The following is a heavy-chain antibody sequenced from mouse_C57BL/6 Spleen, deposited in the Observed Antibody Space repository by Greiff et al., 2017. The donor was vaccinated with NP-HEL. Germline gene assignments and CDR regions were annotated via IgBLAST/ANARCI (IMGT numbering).Heavy chain of an antibody. V-gene: IGHV1-69*01. CDR2: IDPSDSYT. CDR1: GYTFTSYW. CDR3: ARRGFAY. Sequence: QVQLQQPGAELVMPGASVKLSCKASGYTFTSYWMHWVKQRPGQGLEWIGEIDPSDSYTHYNQKFKGKSTLTVDKSSSTADMQLISLTSEDSAVYYCARRGFAYWGQGALVTVSA. J-gene: IGHJ3*01.